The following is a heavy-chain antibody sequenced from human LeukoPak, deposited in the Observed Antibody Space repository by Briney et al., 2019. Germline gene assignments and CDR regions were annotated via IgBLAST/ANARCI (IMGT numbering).Heavy chain of an antibody. CDR3: AILLGYCSSTSCYDAFDI. D-gene: IGHD2-2*01. Sequence: GGSLRLSCAASGFTFSSYGMHWVRQAPGKGMEWVAFIRYDGSNKYYADSVKGRFTISRDNSKNTLYLQMNSLRAEDTAVYYCAILLGYCSSTSCYDAFDIWGQGTMVTVSS. CDR1: GFTFSSYG. CDR2: IRYDGSNK. V-gene: IGHV3-30*02. J-gene: IGHJ3*02.